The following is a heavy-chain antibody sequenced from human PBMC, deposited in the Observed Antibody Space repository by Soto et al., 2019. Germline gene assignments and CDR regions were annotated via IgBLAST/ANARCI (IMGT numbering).Heavy chain of an antibody. J-gene: IGHJ4*02. V-gene: IGHV1-18*01. D-gene: IGHD4-17*01. Sequence: QVQLVQSGAEVKKPGASVKVSCKASGYTFTGYSVGWVRQAPGQGLEWMGWISAYSGDTYYAQRFQDRLPMTTDASTSTAYIELTSLRSDDTAVYYCARPSGSYGDYAWSLKYWGQGTLVTVSS. CDR1: GYTFTGYS. CDR3: ARPSGSYGDYAWSLKY. CDR2: ISAYSGDT.